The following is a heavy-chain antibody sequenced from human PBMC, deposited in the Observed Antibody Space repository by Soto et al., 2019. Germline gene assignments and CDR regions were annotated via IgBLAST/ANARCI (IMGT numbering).Heavy chain of an antibody. Sequence: QVHLQESGPGLVKPSETLSLTCTVSGGAISTYYWTWIRQPAGKGLEWIGRIYSSGSTKYNPSLQSRVTMSLDTSNIQLSLILTSVTAADTAVYYCARGQRFSDWFDPWGQGTLVTVSS. CDR3: ARGQRFSDWFDP. CDR1: GGAISTYY. J-gene: IGHJ5*02. V-gene: IGHV4-4*07. CDR2: IYSSGST. D-gene: IGHD3-3*01.